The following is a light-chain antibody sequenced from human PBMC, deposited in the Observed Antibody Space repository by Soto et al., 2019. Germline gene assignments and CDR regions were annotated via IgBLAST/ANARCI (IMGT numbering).Light chain of an antibody. V-gene: IGLV1-51*01. CDR1: SSNIGSNS. CDR3: QAYDYSLTAFV. CDR2: DNK. Sequence: QSALTQPPSVSAAPGQQVTISCSGSSSNIGSNSVSWYQHLPGTAPKLLIYDNKRRPSGIPDRISGSKSGTSASLGITGLQAGDEADYYCQAYDYSLTAFVFGGGTKVTVL. J-gene: IGLJ3*02.